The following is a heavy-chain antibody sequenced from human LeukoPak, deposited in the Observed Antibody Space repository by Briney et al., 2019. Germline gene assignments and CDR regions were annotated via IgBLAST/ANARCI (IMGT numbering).Heavy chain of an antibody. V-gene: IGHV4-39*07. CDR3: ARVAYGSGSYPDY. J-gene: IGHJ4*02. CDR1: GGSISSSSYY. CDR2: IYYSGST. D-gene: IGHD3-10*01. Sequence: PSETLSLTCTVSGGSISSSSYYWGWIRQPPGKGLEWIGSIYYSGSTYYNPSLKSRVTISVDTSKNQFSLKLSSVTAADTAVYYCARVAYGSGSYPDYWGQGTLVTVSS.